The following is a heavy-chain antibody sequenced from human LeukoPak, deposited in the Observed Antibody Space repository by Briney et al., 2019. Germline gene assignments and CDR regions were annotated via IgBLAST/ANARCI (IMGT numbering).Heavy chain of an antibody. CDR3: TRVGGYQLLKFDY. V-gene: IGHV3-48*02. D-gene: IGHD2-2*01. Sequence: GGSLRLSCAASGFNFNTYAMNWVRQAPGKGLEWISYISSSSSTIYYADSVKGRFSISRDNAKNSVYLEMNSPGDEDTAVYYCTRVGGYQLLKFDYWGRGTLVTVSS. CDR2: ISSSSSTI. CDR1: GFNFNTYA. J-gene: IGHJ4*02.